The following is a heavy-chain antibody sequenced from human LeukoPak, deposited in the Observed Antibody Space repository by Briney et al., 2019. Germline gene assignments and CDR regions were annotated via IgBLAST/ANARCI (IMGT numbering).Heavy chain of an antibody. CDR2: IYYSGST. CDR1: GGSISTYY. CDR3: ARVNYYDSSGYLDY. V-gene: IGHV4-59*12. Sequence: SETLSLTCTVSGGSISTYYWSWIRQPPGKGLEWIGHIYYSGSTNYNPALKSRVAISVDTSKNQFSLKLSSMTAADTAVYYCARVNYYDSSGYLDYWGQGTLVTVSS. J-gene: IGHJ4*02. D-gene: IGHD3-22*01.